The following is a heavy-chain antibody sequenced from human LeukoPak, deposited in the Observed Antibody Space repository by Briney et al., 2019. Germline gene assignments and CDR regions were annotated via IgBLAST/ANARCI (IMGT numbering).Heavy chain of an antibody. V-gene: IGHV4-39*07. CDR2: IFYSGST. D-gene: IGHD3-10*01. J-gene: IGHJ3*02. CDR1: GGSISNYY. CDR3: AKSNGYGLVDI. Sequence: PSETLSLTCTVSGGSISNYYWGWIRQPPGKGLEWIGNIFYSGSTYYSPSLRSRVTISLDTSRNQFSLKLNSVTAADTAVYYCAKSNGYGLVDIWGQGTMVTVSS.